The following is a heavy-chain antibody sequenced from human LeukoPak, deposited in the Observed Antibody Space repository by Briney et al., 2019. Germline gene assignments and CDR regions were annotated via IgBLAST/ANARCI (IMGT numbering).Heavy chain of an antibody. J-gene: IGHJ5*02. Sequence: SETLSLTCAVYGGSFSGYYWSWIRQPPGKGLEWIGEINHSGSTNYNPSLKSRVTISVDTSKNQFSLKLSSVTAADTAVYYCVKGGSSSHNWFDPWGQGIPVTVSS. CDR1: GGSFSGYY. D-gene: IGHD6-13*01. V-gene: IGHV4-34*01. CDR3: VKGGSSSHNWFDP. CDR2: INHSGST.